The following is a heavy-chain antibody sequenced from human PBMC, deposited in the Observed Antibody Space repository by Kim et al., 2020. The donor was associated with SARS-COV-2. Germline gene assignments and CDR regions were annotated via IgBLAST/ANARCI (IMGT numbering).Heavy chain of an antibody. J-gene: IGHJ5*02. V-gene: IGHV3-30*04. Sequence: GGSLRLSCAASGFTFSSYAMHWVRQAPGKGLEWVAVISYDGSNKYYADSVKGRFTISRDNSKNTLYLQMNSLRAEDTAVYYCAREMGVEILLWFGMSSGFDPWGQGTLVTVSS. D-gene: IGHD3-10*01. CDR2: ISYDGSNK. CDR3: AREMGVEILLWFGMSSGFDP. CDR1: GFTFSSYA.